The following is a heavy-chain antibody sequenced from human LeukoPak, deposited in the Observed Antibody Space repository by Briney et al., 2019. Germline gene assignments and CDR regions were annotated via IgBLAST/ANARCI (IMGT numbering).Heavy chain of an antibody. CDR2: INQDGSEK. CDR3: VGSGYSVPNWFDP. J-gene: IGHJ5*02. CDR1: GFTCNSYW. Sequence: GGSLRLSCAAFGFTCNSYWMSWVRQAPGKGLEWVANINQDGSEKFFVDSVKGRFTISRDNSKNTLYLQMNSLRAEDTAVYYCVGSGYSVPNWFDPWGQGTLVTVSS. V-gene: IGHV3-7*03. D-gene: IGHD3-3*01.